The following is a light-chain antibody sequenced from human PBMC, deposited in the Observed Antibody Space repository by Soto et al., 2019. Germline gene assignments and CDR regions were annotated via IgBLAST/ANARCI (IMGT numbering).Light chain of an antibody. V-gene: IGLV4-69*01. CDR3: QTWGTGLWV. CDR2: LNSDGSH. Sequence: QSVLTQSPSASASLGASVKLTCTLSSGHSSYAIAWHQQQPEKGPRYLMKLNSDGSHSKGDGIPDRFSGSSSGAERYLTISSLQSEDEADYYCQTWGTGLWVFGGATKLTVL. CDR1: SGHSSYA. J-gene: IGLJ3*02.